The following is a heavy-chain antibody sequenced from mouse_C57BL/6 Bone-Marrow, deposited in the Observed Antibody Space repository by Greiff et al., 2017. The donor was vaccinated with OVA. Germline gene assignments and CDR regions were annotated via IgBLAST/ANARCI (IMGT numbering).Heavy chain of an antibody. D-gene: IGHD3-1*01. J-gene: IGHJ2*01. CDR2: INPNNGGT. V-gene: IGHV1-26*01. CDR3: ARYVPSQLGDY. CDR1: GYTFTDYY. Sequence: EVQLQQSGPELVKPGASVKISCKASGYTFTDYYMNWVKQSHGKSLEWIGDINPNNGGTSYNQKFKGKATLTVDKSSSTAYMELRSLTSEDSAVYYCARYVPSQLGDYWGQGTTLTVSS.